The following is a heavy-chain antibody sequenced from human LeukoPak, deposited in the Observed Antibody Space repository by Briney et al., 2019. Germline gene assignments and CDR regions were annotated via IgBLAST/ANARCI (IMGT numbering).Heavy chain of an antibody. V-gene: IGHV3-21*01. J-gene: IGHJ6*03. CDR3: ARDSDSSGWLDYYMDV. CDR2: ISSSGDYT. CDR1: GFTFSSSG. Sequence: GGSLRLSCAASGFTFSSSGMSWVRQAPGKGLEWVSSISSSGDYTYYADSVKGRFTISRDNAENSLYLQMNSLRVQDTAVYYCARDSDSSGWLDYYMDVWGKGTTVTVSS. D-gene: IGHD6-19*01.